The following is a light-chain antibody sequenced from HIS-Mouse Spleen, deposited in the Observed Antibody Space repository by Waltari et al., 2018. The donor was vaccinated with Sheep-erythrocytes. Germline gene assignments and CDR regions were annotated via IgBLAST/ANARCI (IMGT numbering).Light chain of an antibody. J-gene: IGLJ1*01. V-gene: IGLV3-10*01. CDR2: EDS. CDR3: CSYAGSYTYV. Sequence: SYELTQPPSVSVSPGQTARIPCSGDALPQKYAYWYQQKSGQAPVLVIYEDSKRPSGVPDRFSGSKSGNTASLTISGLQAEDEADYYCCSYAGSYTYVFGTGTKVTVL. CDR1: ALPQKY.